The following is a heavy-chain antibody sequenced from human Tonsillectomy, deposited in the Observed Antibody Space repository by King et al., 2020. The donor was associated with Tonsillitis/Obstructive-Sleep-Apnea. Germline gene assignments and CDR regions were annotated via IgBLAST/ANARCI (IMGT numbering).Heavy chain of an antibody. V-gene: IGHV3-7*04. J-gene: IGHJ6*03. CDR3: ARELLEPSTELYYYYYMDV. D-gene: IGHD1-1*01. CDR2: IKQDGSEK. Sequence: VQLVQSGGGLVQPGGSLRLSCAASGFTFSSYWMSWVRQAPGKGLEWVANIKQDGSEKYYVDSVKGRFTISRDNAENSLYLQMNSLRAEDTAVYYCARELLEPSTELYYYYYMDVWGKGTTVTVSS. CDR1: GFTFSSYW.